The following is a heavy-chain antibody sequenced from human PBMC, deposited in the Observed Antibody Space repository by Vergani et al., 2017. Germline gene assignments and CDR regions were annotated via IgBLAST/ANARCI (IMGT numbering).Heavy chain of an antibody. CDR1: GGTFSSYA. CDR2: IFPIFGTA. Sequence: QVQLVQSGAEVKKPGSSVKVSCKASGGTFSSYAISWVRQAPGQGLEWMGGIFPIFGTANYAQKFQGRVTITADESTSTAYMELSRLRSEDTAVYYCAREDHCSSTSCYKRDYYYYGRDVWGQGTTVTVSS. V-gene: IGHV1-69*01. CDR3: AREDHCSSTSCYKRDYYYYGRDV. J-gene: IGHJ6*02. D-gene: IGHD2-2*02.